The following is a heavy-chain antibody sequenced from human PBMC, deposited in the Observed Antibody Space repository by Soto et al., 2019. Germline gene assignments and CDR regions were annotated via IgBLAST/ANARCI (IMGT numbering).Heavy chain of an antibody. CDR3: AKGRGAAAGTNYYGMDV. CDR1: GFTFSSYG. D-gene: IGHD6-13*01. CDR2: ISYDGSNK. J-gene: IGHJ6*02. Sequence: QVQLVESGGGVVQPGRSLRLSCAASGFTFSSYGMHWVRQAPGKGLEWVAVISYDGSNKYYADSVKGRFTISRDNSKNTLYLQMNRLRAEDTAVYYCAKGRGAAAGTNYYGMDVWGQVTTVTVSS. V-gene: IGHV3-30*18.